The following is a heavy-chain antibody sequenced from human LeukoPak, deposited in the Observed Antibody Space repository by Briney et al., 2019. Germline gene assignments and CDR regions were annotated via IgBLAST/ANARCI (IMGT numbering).Heavy chain of an antibody. Sequence: ASVKVSCKASGYTFTGYYMHWVRQAPGQGLEWMGWINPNSGGTNYAQKFQGRVTMTRDTAISTAYMELSRLRSDDTAVHYCARQPYYYGSGSYYKSWFDPWGQGTLVTVSS. CDR1: GYTFTGYY. CDR2: INPNSGGT. J-gene: IGHJ5*02. CDR3: ARQPYYYGSGSYYKSWFDP. V-gene: IGHV1-2*02. D-gene: IGHD3-10*01.